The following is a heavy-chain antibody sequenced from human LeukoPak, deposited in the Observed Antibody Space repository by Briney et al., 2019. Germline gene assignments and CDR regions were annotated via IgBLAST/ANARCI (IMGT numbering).Heavy chain of an antibody. D-gene: IGHD4-23*01. V-gene: IGHV4-59*01. CDR3: ARESAFGGSYYFDY. CDR2: IYYSGST. J-gene: IGHJ4*02. Sequence: PSETLSLTCTVSGGSISSYYWSWIRQPPGKGLEWIGYIYYSGSTNYNPSLKSRVTISVDTSKNQFSLRLSSVTAADTAVYYCARESAFGGSYYFDYWGQGTLVTVS. CDR1: GGSISSYY.